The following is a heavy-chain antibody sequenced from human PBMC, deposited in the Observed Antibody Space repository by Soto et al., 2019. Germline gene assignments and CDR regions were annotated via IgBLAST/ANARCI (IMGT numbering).Heavy chain of an antibody. Sequence: GGSLRLSGVASVCSFGSYWMSCVRQSPGKGLECVANTRQDGSQNHYVDSVKGRFTISRDNAKNSLYLQMNSLKAEDTAVYYCARYSKPTVPGLTFDSWGQGSVVTVSS. CDR3: ARYSKPTVPGLTFDS. J-gene: IGHJ4*02. CDR1: VCSFGSYW. D-gene: IGHD6-19*01. CDR2: TRQDGSQN. V-gene: IGHV3-7*01.